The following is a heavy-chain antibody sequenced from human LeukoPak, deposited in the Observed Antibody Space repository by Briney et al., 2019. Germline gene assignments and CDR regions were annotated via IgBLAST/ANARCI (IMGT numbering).Heavy chain of an antibody. CDR1: GGSFSGYY. CDR3: ARDRMAGTFH. V-gene: IGHV4-34*01. Sequence: SETLSLTCAVYGGSFSGYYWSWIRQPPGKGLEWIGEINHSGSANYNPSLKSRVTISVDTSKNQFSLKLSSVTAADTAVYYCARDRMAGTFHWGQGTLVTVSS. D-gene: IGHD6-19*01. CDR2: INHSGSA. J-gene: IGHJ4*02.